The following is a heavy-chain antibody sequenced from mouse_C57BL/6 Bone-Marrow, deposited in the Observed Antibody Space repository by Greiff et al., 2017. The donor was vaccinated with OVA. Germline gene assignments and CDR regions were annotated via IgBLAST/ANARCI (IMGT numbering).Heavy chain of an antibody. V-gene: IGHV1-7*01. CDR2: INPSSGYT. CDR3: ASIYYYGSSYFDY. Sequence: QVQLQQSGAELAKPGASVKLSCKASGYTFTSYWMHWVKQRPGQGLEWIGYINPSSGYTKYNQKFKDKATLTADKSSSTAYMQLSSLTYEDSAVYDCASIYYYGSSYFDYWGQGTTLTVSS. CDR1: GYTFTSYW. J-gene: IGHJ2*01. D-gene: IGHD1-1*01.